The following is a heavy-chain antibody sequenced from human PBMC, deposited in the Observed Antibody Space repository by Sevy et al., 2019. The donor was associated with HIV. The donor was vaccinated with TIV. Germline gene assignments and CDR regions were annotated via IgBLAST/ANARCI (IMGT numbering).Heavy chain of an antibody. V-gene: IGHV3-21*01. Sequence: GGSLRLSCAASGFTIRTYNMNWVRQAPGKGLEWVSSISSSSTYIYYADSLKGRFTISKDNAKNSLYLQMSSLRAEDTAVYYYARDLVIPATTDYFYYGMDVWGQGTTVTVSS. CDR2: ISSSSTYI. J-gene: IGHJ6*02. CDR1: GFTIRTYN. CDR3: ARDLVIPATTDYFYYGMDV. D-gene: IGHD2-15*01.